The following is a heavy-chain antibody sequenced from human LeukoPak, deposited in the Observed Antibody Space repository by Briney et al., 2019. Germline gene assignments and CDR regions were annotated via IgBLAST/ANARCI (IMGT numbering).Heavy chain of an antibody. CDR1: GCSVSSESYH. V-gene: IGHV4-61*01. CDR3: ARGVGGVREGFDI. J-gene: IGHJ3*02. D-gene: IGHD3-16*01. CDR2: IFNSGSS. Sequence: LETLSLTCTVSGCSVSSESYHWGWIRQPPGKGLEWIAYIFNSGSSNYNPSLQSRVTISVDTSKNQFSLKLNSVTAADTAQYHCARGVGGVREGFDIWGQGTMVTVSS.